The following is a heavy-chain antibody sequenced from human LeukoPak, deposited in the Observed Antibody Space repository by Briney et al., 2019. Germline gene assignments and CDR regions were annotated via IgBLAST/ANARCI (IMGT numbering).Heavy chain of an antibody. J-gene: IGHJ5*02. CDR3: ARHSPRPFSGSNIVH. V-gene: IGHV4-4*07. CDR2: TYSSGST. CDR1: GDSISDYY. Sequence: SETLSLTCTVSGDSISDYYWSWIRQPAGKGLEWIGRTYSSGSTNYNPSLKSRGTMSVDTSKNQFSLKLSSVTAADTAVYYCARHSPRPFSGSNIVHWAQGPLVTVSS. D-gene: IGHD1-26*01.